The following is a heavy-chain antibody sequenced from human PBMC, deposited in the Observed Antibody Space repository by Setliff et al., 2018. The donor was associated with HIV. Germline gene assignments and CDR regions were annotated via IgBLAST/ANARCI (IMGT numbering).Heavy chain of an antibody. V-gene: IGHV1-3*01. CDR2: INAGNGNT. J-gene: IGHJ6*03. CDR3: ARAAISTIFVVVKNPHNYYMDV. D-gene: IGHD3-3*01. CDR1: GYTFTSYA. Sequence: GASVKVSCKASGYTFTSYAMHWVRQAPGQRLEWMGWINAGNGNTKYSQKFQGRVTITRDTSASTAYMKLSSLRSEDTAVYYCARAAISTIFVVVKNPHNYYMDVWGKGTTVTVSS.